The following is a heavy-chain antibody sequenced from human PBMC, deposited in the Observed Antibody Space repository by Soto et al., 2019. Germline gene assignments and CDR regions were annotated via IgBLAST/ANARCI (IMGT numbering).Heavy chain of an antibody. V-gene: IGHV4-4*02. D-gene: IGHD7-27*01. CDR1: GGSISSSNW. Sequence: QVQLQESGQGLVKPSGTLSLTCAVSGGSISSSNWWSWVRQPPGKGLEWIGEIYHSGSTNYNPSLKSRVTISVDKSKNQFALKLSSVTGADTAVYYSASGVGDLYWGTGDDAFDIWGQGTMVTVSS. J-gene: IGHJ3*02. CDR2: IYHSGST. CDR3: ASGVGDLYWGTGDDAFDI.